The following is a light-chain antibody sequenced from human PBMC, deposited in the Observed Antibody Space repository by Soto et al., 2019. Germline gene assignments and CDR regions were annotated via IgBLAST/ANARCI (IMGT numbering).Light chain of an antibody. CDR2: GAS. CDR3: QRRGSWPPGLT. Sequence: EIVLTQSPATLSLSPGERATLSCRASQSVSSYLAWYQQKPGQAPRLLIYGASNRATGIPARFSGSGSGTDFTLTISSLEPEESAVYYCQRRGSWPPGLTFGGGTKVEIK. V-gene: IGKV3-11*01. CDR1: QSVSSY. J-gene: IGKJ4*01.